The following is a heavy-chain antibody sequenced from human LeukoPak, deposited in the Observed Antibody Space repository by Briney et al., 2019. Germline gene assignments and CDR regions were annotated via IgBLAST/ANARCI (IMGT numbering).Heavy chain of an antibody. Sequence: SETLSLTCTVSGGSISSYYWSWIRQPPGKELEWVGYIYYSGSTNYNPSLKSRVTISVDTSKNQFSLKLSSVTAADTAVYYCAGGDSTHYYYYYYMDVWGKGTTVTVSS. D-gene: IGHD2/OR15-2a*01. J-gene: IGHJ6*03. V-gene: IGHV4-59*01. CDR1: GGSISSYY. CDR2: IYYSGST. CDR3: AGGDSTHYYYYYYMDV.